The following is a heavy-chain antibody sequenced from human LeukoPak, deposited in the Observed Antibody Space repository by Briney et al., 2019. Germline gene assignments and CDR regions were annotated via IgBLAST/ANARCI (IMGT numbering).Heavy chain of an antibody. Sequence: SETLSLTCTVSGGSLSSSGHWWVWIRQPPEKGLEWIGSIHYSGSTNYNPSLKSRVTISVDTSKNQFSLKLSSVTAADTAVYYCAREPRVVGGYYYGMDVWGQGTTVTVSS. CDR2: IHYSGST. V-gene: IGHV4-39*07. CDR1: GGSLSSSGHW. CDR3: AREPRVVGGYYYGMDV. D-gene: IGHD3-3*01. J-gene: IGHJ6*02.